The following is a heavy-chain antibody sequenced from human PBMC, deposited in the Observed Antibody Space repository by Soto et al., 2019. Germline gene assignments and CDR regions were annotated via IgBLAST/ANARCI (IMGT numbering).Heavy chain of an antibody. CDR3: ARAAREWLFDY. Sequence: LSLTCTVSGGSISSGDYYWSWIRQPPGKGLEWIGYIYYSGSTYYNPSLKSRVTISVDTSKNQFSLKLSSVTAADTAVYYCARAAREWLFDYWGQGTLVTVSS. J-gene: IGHJ4*02. CDR2: IYYSGST. V-gene: IGHV4-30-4*01. D-gene: IGHD3-3*01. CDR1: GGSISSGDYY.